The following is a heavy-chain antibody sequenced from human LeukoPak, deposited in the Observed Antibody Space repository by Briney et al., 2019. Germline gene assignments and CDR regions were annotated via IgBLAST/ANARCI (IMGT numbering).Heavy chain of an antibody. V-gene: IGHV3-48*01. D-gene: IGHD3-22*01. J-gene: IGHJ4*02. CDR2: ISSSGSTT. CDR1: GFTFSYYS. Sequence: TGGSLRLSCAVSGFTFSYYSMNWVRQAPGKGLEWVSYISSSGSTTYYADSVKGRFTVSRDNAKNSLYLQMNSLRAEDTAVYYCAREGSSFDSSGFFRGYWGQGTLVTVSS. CDR3: AREGSSFDSSGFFRGY.